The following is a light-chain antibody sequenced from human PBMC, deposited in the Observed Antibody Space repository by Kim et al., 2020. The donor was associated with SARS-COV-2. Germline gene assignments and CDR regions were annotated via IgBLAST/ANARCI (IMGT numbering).Light chain of an antibody. J-gene: IGLJ2*01. CDR3: QAWDSIIVV. CDR2: QDS. CDR1: KLGDKY. V-gene: IGLV3-1*01. Sequence: SYELTQPPSVSVSPGQTASITCSGDKLGDKYACWYQQKPGQSPVLVIYQDSKRPSAIPERFSGSNSGNTATLTISGTQAMDEADYYCQAWDSIIVVFGGG.